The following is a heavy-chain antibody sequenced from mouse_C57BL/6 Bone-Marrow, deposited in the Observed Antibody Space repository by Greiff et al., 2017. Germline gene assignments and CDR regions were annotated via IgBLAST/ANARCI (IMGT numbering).Heavy chain of an antibody. V-gene: IGHV5-9-1*02. Sequence: EVKLVESGEGLVKPGGSLKLSCAASGFTFSSYAMSWVRQTPEKRLEWVAYISSGGDYIYYADTVKGRFTISRDNARNTLYLQMSSLKSEDTAMYYGTREGDLLGFAYWGQGTLVTVSA. CDR3: TREGDLLGFAY. CDR1: GFTFSSYA. CDR2: ISSGGDYI. J-gene: IGHJ3*01. D-gene: IGHD2-1*01.